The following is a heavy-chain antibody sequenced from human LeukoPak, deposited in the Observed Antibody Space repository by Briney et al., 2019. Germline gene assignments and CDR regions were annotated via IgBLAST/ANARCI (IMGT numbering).Heavy chain of an antibody. V-gene: IGHV3-74*01. CDR3: ARNYDILTGFPDY. CDR2: INSDGSSR. CDR1: GFTFGNYW. Sequence: PGGSLRLSCAASGFTFGNYWMHWVRQAPGKGLVWVSRINSDGSSRNYADSVKGRFTISRDNAKNTLYLQMNSLRAEDTAVYYCARNYDILTGFPDYWGQGTLVTVSS. J-gene: IGHJ4*02. D-gene: IGHD3-9*01.